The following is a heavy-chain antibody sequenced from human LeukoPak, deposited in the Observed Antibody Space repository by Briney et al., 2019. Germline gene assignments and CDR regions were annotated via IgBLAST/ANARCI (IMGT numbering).Heavy chain of an antibody. D-gene: IGHD5-12*01. Sequence: GGSLRLSCAASGFSVRTTYMSWVRQAPGKRLEWVSVLYTGGGTDHADSVKGRFTISRDNSKNTLYLQMKSLRAEDTAVYYRAKGGGYEAQYYYYYLDVWGKGTTVTISS. V-gene: IGHV3-53*05. CDR1: GFSVRTTY. CDR3: AKGGGYEAQYYYYYLDV. CDR2: LYTGGGT. J-gene: IGHJ6*03.